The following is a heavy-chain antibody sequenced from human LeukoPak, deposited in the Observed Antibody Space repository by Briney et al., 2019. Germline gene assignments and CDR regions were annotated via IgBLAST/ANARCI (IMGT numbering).Heavy chain of an antibody. J-gene: IGHJ4*02. Sequence: SETLSLTCAVYGGSFSGYYWSWIRQPPGKGLEWIGEIHHSGSTNYNPSHKSRVTISVDTAKNQFSLKLSSVTAADTAFYYCARVPHSVTLGTTFLHYFDYWGQGTLLTFSS. CDR2: IHHSGST. V-gene: IGHV4-34*01. CDR3: ARVPHSVTLGTTFLHYFDY. D-gene: IGHD2/OR15-2a*01. CDR1: GGSFSGYY.